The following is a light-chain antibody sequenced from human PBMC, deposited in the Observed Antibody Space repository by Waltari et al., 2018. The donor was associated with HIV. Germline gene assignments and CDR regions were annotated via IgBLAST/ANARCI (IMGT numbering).Light chain of an antibody. V-gene: IGLV3-25*03. Sequence: SYELTQPPSVSVSPGQTARITCSGDALPKQYAYWYQQKPGQAPVVGIYKDSERPSGIPGRFSGSSSGTTVTLTISGVQAEDEADYYCQSADSSGPYRVFGGGTKLTVL. CDR1: ALPKQY. J-gene: IGLJ3*02. CDR3: QSADSSGPYRV. CDR2: KDS.